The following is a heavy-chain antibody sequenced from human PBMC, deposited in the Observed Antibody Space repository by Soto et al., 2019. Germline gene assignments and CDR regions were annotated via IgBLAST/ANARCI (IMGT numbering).Heavy chain of an antibody. V-gene: IGHV3-15*01. CDR3: ASGTGKSDFDY. J-gene: IGHJ4*02. D-gene: IGHD2-2*01. Sequence: PGGSLRLSCAASGFTFSDAWMSLVRQAPGKGLEWVGRIKSKTEAATRDFAAPVKGRFAISRDDSKNTVFLQMNSLKIEDSGVYYCASGTGKSDFDYWGLGILVTVSS. CDR2: IKSKTEAATR. CDR1: GFTFSDAW.